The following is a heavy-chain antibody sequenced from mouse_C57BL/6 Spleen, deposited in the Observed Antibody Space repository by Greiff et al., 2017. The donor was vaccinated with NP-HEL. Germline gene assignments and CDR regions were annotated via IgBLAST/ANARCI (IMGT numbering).Heavy chain of an antibody. Sequence: QVQLKESGAELVRPGASVTLSCKASGYTFTDYEMHWVKQTPVHGLEWIGAIDPETGGTAYNQKFKGKAILTADKSSITAYMELRSLTSEDSAVYYCTREGGYYAMDYWGQGTSVTVSS. CDR3: TREGGYYAMDY. CDR2: IDPETGGT. V-gene: IGHV1-15*01. CDR1: GYTFTDYE. J-gene: IGHJ4*01.